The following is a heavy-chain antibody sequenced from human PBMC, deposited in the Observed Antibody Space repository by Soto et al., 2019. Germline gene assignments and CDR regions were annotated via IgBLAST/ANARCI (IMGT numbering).Heavy chain of an antibody. J-gene: IGHJ4*02. Sequence: PGGSLRLSCAASGFTFNSYTMAWVRQAPGKGLEWVSSISGSGGSPSYADSVQGRFTISRDNSRNTLYLQMNSLRAEDTAVYYCARDSWSSEDYIWGSYRSGGFDYWGQGTLVTVSS. CDR3: ARDSWSSEDYIWGSYRSGGFDY. D-gene: IGHD3-16*02. CDR2: ISGSGGSP. V-gene: IGHV3-23*01. CDR1: GFTFNSYT.